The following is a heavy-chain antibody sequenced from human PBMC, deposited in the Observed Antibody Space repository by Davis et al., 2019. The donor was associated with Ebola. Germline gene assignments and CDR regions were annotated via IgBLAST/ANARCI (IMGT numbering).Heavy chain of an antibody. CDR1: GGTFSSYA. Sequence: SVKVSCKASGGTFSSYAISWVRQAPGQGLEWMGGIIPILGIANYAQKFQGRVTITADKSTSTAYMELSSLRSEDTAVYYCARDMVSSTSCYWPLGCYYYYYMDVWGKGTTVTVSS. V-gene: IGHV1-69*10. CDR3: ARDMVSSTSCYWPLGCYYYYYMDV. D-gene: IGHD2-2*01. CDR2: IIPILGIA. J-gene: IGHJ6*03.